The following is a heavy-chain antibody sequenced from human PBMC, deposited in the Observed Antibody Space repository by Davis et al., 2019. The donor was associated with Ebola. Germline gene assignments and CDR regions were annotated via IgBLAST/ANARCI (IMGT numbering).Heavy chain of an antibody. D-gene: IGHD3-3*01. CDR3: AKGLDFWSGYPI. V-gene: IGHV3-23*01. CDR2: ISGSGGST. Sequence: GESLKISCAASGFTFSSYAMSWARQAPGKGLEWVSAISGSGGSTYYADSVKGRFTISRDNSKNTLYLQMNSLRAEDTAVYYCAKGLDFWSGYPIWGQGTTVTVSS. J-gene: IGHJ6*02. CDR1: GFTFSSYA.